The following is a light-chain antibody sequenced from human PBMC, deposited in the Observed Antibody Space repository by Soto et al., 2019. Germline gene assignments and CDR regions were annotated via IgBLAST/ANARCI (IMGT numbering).Light chain of an antibody. CDR3: QQRSNWPPWT. CDR1: QSVSSY. J-gene: IGKJ1*01. CDR2: DAS. V-gene: IGKV3-11*01. Sequence: EIVLTQSPATLSLSPGEGATLSCRASQSVSSYLAWYKQKPGQAPRLLIYDASNRATGIPARFSGSGSGTDFTLTISSLEPEDFAVYYCQQRSNWPPWTFGQGTKVEIK.